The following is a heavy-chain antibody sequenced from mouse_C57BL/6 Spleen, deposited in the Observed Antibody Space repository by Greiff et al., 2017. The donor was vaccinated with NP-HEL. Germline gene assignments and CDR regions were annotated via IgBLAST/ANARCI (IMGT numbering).Heavy chain of an antibody. J-gene: IGHJ4*01. V-gene: IGHV1-52*01. Sequence: QVQLQQPGAELVRPGSSVKLSCKASGYTFTSYWMHWVKQRPIQGLEWIGNIDPSDSETPYNQKFKDKATLTVDKSSSTAYMQLSSLTSEDSAVYYCARSYGLYAMDYWGQGTSVTVSS. CDR2: IDPSDSET. CDR3: ARSYGLYAMDY. CDR1: GYTFTSYW. D-gene: IGHD1-1*02.